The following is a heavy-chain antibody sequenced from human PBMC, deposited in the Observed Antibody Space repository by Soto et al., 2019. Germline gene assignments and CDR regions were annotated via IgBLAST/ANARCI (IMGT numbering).Heavy chain of an antibody. CDR1: GYSFATHS. D-gene: IGHD2-2*01. V-gene: IGHV1-18*01. J-gene: IGHJ6*02. Sequence: ASVKVACKASGYSFATHSFSWVRQAPGQGLEWMGWIISYNGNTNYAQKFHVRVTMTTDTSTTTAYMELRGLTSDDTPVYYCARGGARTSSCYYYYYGMDVGGQGTTVTVSS. CDR2: IISYNGNT. CDR3: ARGGARTSSCYYYYYGMDV.